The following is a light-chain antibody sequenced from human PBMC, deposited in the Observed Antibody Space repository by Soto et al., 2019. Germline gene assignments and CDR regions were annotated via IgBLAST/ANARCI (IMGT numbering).Light chain of an antibody. CDR2: KAS. CDR3: QQYNGYPWT. Sequence: DIQVTQSPSTLSASVGDRVTITCRASQSLNDWLAWYQQKPGKAPKLLIYKASGLESGVPSRFSGSGSGTEFSLPVSRPQPEGFASSYCQQYNGYPWTFGQGTKVEIK. V-gene: IGKV1-5*03. CDR1: QSLNDW. J-gene: IGKJ1*01.